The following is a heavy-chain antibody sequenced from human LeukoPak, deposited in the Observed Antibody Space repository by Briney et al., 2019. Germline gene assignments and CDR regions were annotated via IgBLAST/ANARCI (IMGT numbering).Heavy chain of an antibody. J-gene: IGHJ6*03. Sequence: PGGSLRLSCAASGFTFSSYSMNWARQAPRKGLEWVSSISSSSSYIYYADSVKGRFTISRDNANNSLYLQMNSLRAEDTAVYYCARDLGGQRGPSYYYYYYMDVWGKGTTVTVSS. CDR3: ARDLGGQRGPSYYYYYYMDV. CDR1: GFTFSSYS. V-gene: IGHV3-21*01. D-gene: IGHD3-10*01. CDR2: ISSSSSYI.